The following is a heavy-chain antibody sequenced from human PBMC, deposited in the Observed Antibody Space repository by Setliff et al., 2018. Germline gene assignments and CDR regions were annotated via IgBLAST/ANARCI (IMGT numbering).Heavy chain of an antibody. V-gene: IGHV1-18*01. J-gene: IGHJ4*02. CDR1: GYTFSNYG. CDR2: ISAYSGNT. CDR3: SRLVRYCTTTSCQRLSGGEY. Sequence: GASVKVSCKASGYTFSNYGITWVRQAPGQGLEWMGWISAYSGNTKYAQKLQGRVTMTTDTSTTTAYLELRSLRSDNTAVYYCSRLVRYCTTTSCQRLSGGEYWGQGTLVTVSS. D-gene: IGHD2-2*01.